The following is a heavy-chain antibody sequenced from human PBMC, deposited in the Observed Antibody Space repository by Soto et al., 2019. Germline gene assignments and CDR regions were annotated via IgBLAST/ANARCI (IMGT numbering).Heavy chain of an antibody. CDR3: ARVWVGAFDI. Sequence: QVQLQESGPGLVKPSETLSLTCTVSGGSISSYYWSWIRQPPGKGLEWIGYIYYSGSTNYNPSHKSRVPRSVATSKNQFSLKLSSVTAADTAVYYCARVWVGAFDIWGQGTMVTVSS. CDR1: GGSISSYY. V-gene: IGHV4-59*01. CDR2: IYYSGST. D-gene: IGHD1-26*01. J-gene: IGHJ3*02.